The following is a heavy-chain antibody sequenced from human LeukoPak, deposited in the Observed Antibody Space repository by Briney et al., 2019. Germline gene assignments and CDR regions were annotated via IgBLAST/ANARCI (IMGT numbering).Heavy chain of an antibody. CDR1: GGSFSGYY. CDR3: AREEPQSGYGDYFDY. J-gene: IGHJ4*02. CDR2: INHSGST. V-gene: IGHV4-34*01. Sequence: SETLSLTCAVYGGSFSGYYWSWIRQPPGKGLEWIGEINHSGSTNYNPSLKSRVTISVDTSKNQFSLKLSSVTAADTAMYYCAREEPQSGYGDYFDYWGQGTLVTVSS. D-gene: IGHD5-12*01.